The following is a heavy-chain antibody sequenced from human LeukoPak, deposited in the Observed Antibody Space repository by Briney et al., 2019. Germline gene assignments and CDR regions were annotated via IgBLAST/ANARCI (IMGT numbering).Heavy chain of an antibody. CDR1: GGSISTSNYY. CDR3: ASVYRDYVSIDY. D-gene: IGHD4-17*01. V-gene: IGHV4-39*01. CDR2: MHYSGSI. J-gene: IGHJ4*02. Sequence: SETLSLTCTVSGGSISTSNYYWGWIRQPPGKRLEWIGNMHYSGSIYYSPSLKSRVTISVDKSKNQFSLKLRSVTAADTAVYHCASVYRDYVSIDYWGQGTLVTVS.